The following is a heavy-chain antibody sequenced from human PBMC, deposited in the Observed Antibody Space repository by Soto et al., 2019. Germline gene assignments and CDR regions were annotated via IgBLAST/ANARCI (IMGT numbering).Heavy chain of an antibody. J-gene: IGHJ3*02. CDR2: IYYSGST. CDR1: GGSISSGGYY. V-gene: IGHV4-31*03. Sequence: SETLSLTCTVSGGSISSGGYYWSWIRQHPGKGLEWIGYIYYSGSTYYNPSLKSRVTISVDTSKNQFSLKLSSVTAADTAVYYCARDTAFYDKAMADDAFDIWGQGTMVTVSS. D-gene: IGHD5-18*01. CDR3: ARDTAFYDKAMADDAFDI.